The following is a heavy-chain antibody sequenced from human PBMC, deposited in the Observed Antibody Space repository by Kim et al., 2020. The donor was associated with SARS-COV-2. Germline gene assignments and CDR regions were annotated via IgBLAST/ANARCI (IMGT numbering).Heavy chain of an antibody. V-gene: IGHV3-21*04. CDR3: ARGSRISGDSWGDAFDI. D-gene: IGHD4-17*01. CDR1: GFTFSRYT. CDR2: ITGTGFSI. Sequence: GGSLRLSCAASGFTFSRYTLHWVRQAPGKGLEWVSSITGTGFSIYYADSVKGRFTISRDNAENSLFLQMNSLRADDTAVYYCARGSRISGDSWGDAFDI. J-gene: IGHJ3*02.